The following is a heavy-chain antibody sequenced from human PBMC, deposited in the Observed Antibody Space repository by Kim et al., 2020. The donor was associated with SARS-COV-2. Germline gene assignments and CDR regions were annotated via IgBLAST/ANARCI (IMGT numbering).Heavy chain of an antibody. Sequence: GGSLRLSCAASGFTFSSYWMSWVRQAPGKGLEWVANIKQDGSEKYYVDSVKGRFTISRDTAKNSLYLQMNSLRAEDTAVYYCARAAHLGYSYGYSRHYFDYWGQGTLVTVSS. J-gene: IGHJ4*02. D-gene: IGHD5-18*01. V-gene: IGHV3-7*01. CDR3: ARAAHLGYSYGYSRHYFDY. CDR1: GFTFSSYW. CDR2: IKQDGSEK.